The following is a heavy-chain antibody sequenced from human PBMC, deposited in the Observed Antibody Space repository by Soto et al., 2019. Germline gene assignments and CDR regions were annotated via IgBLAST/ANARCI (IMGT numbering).Heavy chain of an antibody. D-gene: IGHD4-17*01. Sequence: EVQLVESGGGLVQPGGSLRLSCAASGFTFFAYWIHWVRQVPGKGLVWVSRINSDGRHTSYAESVRGRFTISRDNSKNTVYLQRNSLTAEDTDVYYCAKEGDSGDYVGENWFDSWCQGSLVTVSS. CDR2: INSDGRHT. J-gene: IGHJ5*01. CDR1: GFTFFAYW. CDR3: AKEGDSGDYVGENWFDS. V-gene: IGHV3-74*01.